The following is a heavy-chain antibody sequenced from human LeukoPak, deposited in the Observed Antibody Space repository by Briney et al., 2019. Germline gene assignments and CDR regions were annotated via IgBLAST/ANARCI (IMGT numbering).Heavy chain of an antibody. CDR3: ARDTRTVISHAFDI. D-gene: IGHD3-22*01. Sequence: GGSLRLSCAASGFTFDDYGMSWVRQAPGKGLEWVSGINWNGGSTGYADSVKGRFTISRDNAKNSLYLQMNSLRAEDTAVYYCARDTRTVISHAFDIWGQGTMVTVSS. CDR1: GFTFDDYG. J-gene: IGHJ3*02. CDR2: INWNGGST. V-gene: IGHV3-20*04.